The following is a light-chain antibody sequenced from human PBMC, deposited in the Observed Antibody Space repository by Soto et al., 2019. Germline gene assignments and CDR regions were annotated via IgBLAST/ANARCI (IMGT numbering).Light chain of an antibody. CDR3: QQYNNWPLT. CDR2: DAS. J-gene: IGKJ4*01. Sequence: ERVMTQSPVTLPVSPGERATLSCRASQSVRNNLAWYQQKPGQAPRLLIYDASTRATGIPARFSGSGSGTEFTLTISSLQSEDFAVYYCQQYNNWPLTFGGGTKVDIK. V-gene: IGKV3-15*01. CDR1: QSVRNN.